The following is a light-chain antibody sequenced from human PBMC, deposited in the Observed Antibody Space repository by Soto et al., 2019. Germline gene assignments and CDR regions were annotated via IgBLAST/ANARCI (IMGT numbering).Light chain of an antibody. J-gene: IGKJ4*02. CDR2: GAS. Sequence: IVMTQSPATLSVSPGERATLSCRASQSVGTNLAWYHQKPGQAPRLLISGASTRAAGVPARFTGSGSGTEFTLAISGLQSEDCALYYCQAYYNWPPTFGRGTKVDIK. V-gene: IGKV3-15*01. CDR1: QSVGTN. CDR3: QAYYNWPPT.